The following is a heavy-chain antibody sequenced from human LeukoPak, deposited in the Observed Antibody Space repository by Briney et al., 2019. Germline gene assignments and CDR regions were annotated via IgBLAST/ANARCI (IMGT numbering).Heavy chain of an antibody. J-gene: IGHJ4*02. CDR3: ARGIGLEGRYFQFDY. Sequence: GGSLRLSCVASGFTFSSYEMNWIRQVPGKALEWVSYIDFAGRIINYADHVKGRFTISRDNAKNSNSLGAEDTAGYYCARGIGLEGRYFQFDYWGQGIVVSVSS. CDR1: GFTFSSYE. D-gene: IGHD3-10*01. V-gene: IGHV3-48*03. CDR2: IDFAGRII.